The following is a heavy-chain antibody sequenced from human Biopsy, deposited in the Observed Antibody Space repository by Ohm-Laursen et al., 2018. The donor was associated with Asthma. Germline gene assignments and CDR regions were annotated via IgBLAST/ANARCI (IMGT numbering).Heavy chain of an antibody. D-gene: IGHD2-2*01. CDR1: GGTFNTYV. J-gene: IGHJ4*02. CDR2: INSVFGTT. V-gene: IGHV1-69*01. Sequence: ASSMKVSCKSLGGTFNTYVIGWVRQAPGQGLEWMGGINSVFGTTTYPQKFQDRVTITADDSTSTVYMELSSLRSGDTAVYYCARKAGSCISRTCYSLDFWGQGTLVTVSS. CDR3: ARKAGSCISRTCYSLDF.